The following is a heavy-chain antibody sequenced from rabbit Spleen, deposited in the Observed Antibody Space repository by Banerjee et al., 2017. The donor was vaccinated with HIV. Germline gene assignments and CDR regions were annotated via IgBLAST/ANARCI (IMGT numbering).Heavy chain of an antibody. Sequence: QSLEESGGDLVKPGASLTLTCTASGFSFSSSYYMCWVRQAPGKGLEWIACIYTGSSGTTNYASWAKGRFTVSKTSSTVTLQMTSLTAADTATYFCARGVVGGNWYTRFNLWGPGTLVTVS. D-gene: IGHD8-1*01. CDR3: ARGVVGGNWYTRFNL. CDR2: IYTGSSGTT. V-gene: IGHV1S40*01. J-gene: IGHJ4*01. CDR1: GFSFSSSYY.